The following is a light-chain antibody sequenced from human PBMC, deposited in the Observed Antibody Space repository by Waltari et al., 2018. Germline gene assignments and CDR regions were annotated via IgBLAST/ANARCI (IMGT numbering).Light chain of an antibody. V-gene: IGKV1-5*03. J-gene: IGKJ1*01. CDR1: QSISSW. CDR2: KAS. CDR3: QQYNSYPRT. Sequence: DIQMTQSPSTLSASVGDRVTITCRASQSISSWLAWYQQKPGKAPKRLIYKASSLESGVPSRFCGSGSGTEVTLTISSLQPDDFATYYCQQYNSYPRTFGQGTKVEIK.